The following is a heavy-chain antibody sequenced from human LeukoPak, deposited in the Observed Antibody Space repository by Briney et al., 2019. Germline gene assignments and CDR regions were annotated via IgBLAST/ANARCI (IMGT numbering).Heavy chain of an antibody. D-gene: IGHD6-19*01. CDR3: ASLYSSGWSLDY. CDR2: IYYSGSA. Sequence: SETLSLTCTVSGGSISSYYWSWIRQPPRKGLKWIGYIYYSGSANQNPSLKSRVTISIDTSKNQFSLKLTSVTAADTAVYYCASLYSSGWSLDYWGQGTLVTVSS. CDR1: GGSISSYY. J-gene: IGHJ4*02. V-gene: IGHV4-59*01.